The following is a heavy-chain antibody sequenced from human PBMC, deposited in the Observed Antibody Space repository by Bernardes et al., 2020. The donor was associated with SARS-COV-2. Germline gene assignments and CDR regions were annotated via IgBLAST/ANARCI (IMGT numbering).Heavy chain of an antibody. CDR3: ARETGYSGFDYGMDV. CDR2: IYTSGST. V-gene: IGHV4-61*02. J-gene: IGHJ6*02. CDR1: GGSISSGSYY. D-gene: IGHD3-10*01. Sequence: SETLSLTCTVSGGSISSGSYYWSWIRQPAGKGLEWIGRIYTSGSTNYNPSLKSRVTISVDTSKNQFSLKLSSVTAADTAVYYCARETGYSGFDYGMDVWGQGTTVTVSS.